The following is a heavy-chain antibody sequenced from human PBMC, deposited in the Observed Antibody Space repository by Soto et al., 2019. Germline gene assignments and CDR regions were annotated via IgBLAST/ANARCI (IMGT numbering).Heavy chain of an antibody. Sequence: EVQLVESGGGLVQPGGSLRLSCAVSGFTFSNNWMSWVRQAPGKGLEWVANIKKDGSEKYYVDSVKGRFIISRDNGKKSLYLQMNDLRAEDTAVYYCAAILGMDVWGQGTTVTVSS. CDR2: IKKDGSEK. CDR3: AAILGMDV. J-gene: IGHJ6*02. V-gene: IGHV3-7*05. D-gene: IGHD3-3*02. CDR1: GFTFSNNW.